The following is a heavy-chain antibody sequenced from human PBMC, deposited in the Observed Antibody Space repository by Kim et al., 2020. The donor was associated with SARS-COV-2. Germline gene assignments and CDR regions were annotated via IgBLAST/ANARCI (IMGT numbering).Heavy chain of an antibody. Sequence: GGSLRLSCAASGFTVSSNYMSWVRQAPGKGLEWVSVIYSGGSTYYADSVKGRFTISRDNSKNTLYLQMNSLRAEDTAVYYCARDLHQQNTLEYGMDVWGQGTTVTVSS. CDR1: GFTVSSNY. CDR2: IYSGGST. D-gene: IGHD2-2*01. CDR3: ARDLHQQNTLEYGMDV. J-gene: IGHJ6*02. V-gene: IGHV3-66*01.